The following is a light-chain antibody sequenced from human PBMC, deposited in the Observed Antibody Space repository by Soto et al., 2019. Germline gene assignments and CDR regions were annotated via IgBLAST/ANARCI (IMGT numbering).Light chain of an antibody. CDR3: QQYNSYPT. Sequence: DIQMTQSPSTLSASVGDRVTITCRASQRISSWLAWYQQKPGKAPKLLIYKASSLESGVPSRFSGSGSGTEFTLTISSLQPDDFATYYCQQYNSYPTFGQGTKGKSN. CDR2: KAS. J-gene: IGKJ1*01. V-gene: IGKV1-5*03. CDR1: QRISSW.